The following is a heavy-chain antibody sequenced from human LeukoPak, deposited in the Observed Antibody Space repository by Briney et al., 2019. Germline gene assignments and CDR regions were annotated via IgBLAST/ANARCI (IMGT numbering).Heavy chain of an antibody. Sequence: ASVKVSCKASGYTFTGYYMHWVRQAPGQGLEWMGWINPNSGGTNYAQEVQGRVTMTRDTSVSTAYMELSRLRSDDTAVYYCARDPAGRGVIRRYYFDYWGQGTLVTVSS. CDR1: GYTFTGYY. CDR2: INPNSGGT. CDR3: ARDPAGRGVIRRYYFDY. J-gene: IGHJ4*02. D-gene: IGHD3-10*01. V-gene: IGHV1-2*02.